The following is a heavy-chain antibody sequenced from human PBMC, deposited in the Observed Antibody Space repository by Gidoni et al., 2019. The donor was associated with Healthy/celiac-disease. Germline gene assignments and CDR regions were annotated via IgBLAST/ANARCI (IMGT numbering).Heavy chain of an antibody. CDR2: ISSSSSTI. Sequence: EVQLVESGGGLVQPGGSLRLSCAASGFTFSSYSMNLVRHAPGKGLEWVSYISSSSSTISYADSVKGRFNISRDNAKNSLYLQMNSLRDEDTAVYYCARQSIAARLGMDVWGQGTTVTVSS. J-gene: IGHJ6*02. D-gene: IGHD6-6*01. CDR3: ARQSIAARLGMDV. V-gene: IGHV3-48*02. CDR1: GFTFSSYS.